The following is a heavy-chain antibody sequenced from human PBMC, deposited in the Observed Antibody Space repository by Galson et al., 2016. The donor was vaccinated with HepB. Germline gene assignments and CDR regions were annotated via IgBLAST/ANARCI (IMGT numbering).Heavy chain of an antibody. CDR2: TYYRSKWFI. CDR1: GDSVPSNTVT. CDR3: ARLIGTSWLDH. V-gene: IGHV6-1*01. J-gene: IGHJ4*02. Sequence: CAISGDSVPSNTVTWNWIRQSPSRGLEWLGRTYYRSKWFIDYAESMKSRLNINADTSQNLLSLQLDSVTPEDTAVYYCARLIGTSWLDHWGQGTLVTVSS. D-gene: IGHD6-13*01.